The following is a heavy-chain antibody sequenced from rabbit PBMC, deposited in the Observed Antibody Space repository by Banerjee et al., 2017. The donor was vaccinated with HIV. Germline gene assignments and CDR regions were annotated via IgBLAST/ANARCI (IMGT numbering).Heavy chain of an antibody. D-gene: IGHD2-1*01. Sequence: QSLEESGGDLVKPGASLTLTCTASGFSFSSSYYICWVRQAPGKGLEWIACTAVGGSGNTWYANWAKGRFTGSKASSTTVTLQMTSLTAADTATYFCARDSGYDDYGDYGLWGPGTLVTVS. CDR3: ARDSGYDDYGDYGL. CDR2: TAVGGSGNT. CDR1: GFSFSSSYY. J-gene: IGHJ4*01. V-gene: IGHV1S40*01.